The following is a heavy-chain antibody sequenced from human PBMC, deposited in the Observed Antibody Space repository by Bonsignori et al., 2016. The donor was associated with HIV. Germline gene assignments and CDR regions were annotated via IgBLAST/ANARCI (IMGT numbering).Heavy chain of an antibody. Sequence: VRQMPGKGLEWVSVIYSGGSTYYADSVKGRFTISRDNSKNTLYLQMNSLRAEDTAVYYCCGGARRLSFDYWGQGTLVTVSS. J-gene: IGHJ4*02. CDR3: CGGARRLSFDY. V-gene: IGHV3-53*01. CDR2: IYSGGST. D-gene: IGHD2-21*01.